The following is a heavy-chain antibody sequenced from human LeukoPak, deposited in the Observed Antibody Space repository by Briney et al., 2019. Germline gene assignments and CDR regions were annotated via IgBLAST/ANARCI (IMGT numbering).Heavy chain of an antibody. CDR2: INPNSGGT. D-gene: IGHD2-2*02. CDR1: GYTFTGYY. Sequence: ASVKVSCKASGYTFTGYYMHWVRQAPGQGLEWMGWINPNSGGTNYAQKFQGRVTMTRDMSISTAYMELSRLRSDDTAVYYCARDSDLCSSTSCYTRWFDPWGQGTLVTVSS. J-gene: IGHJ5*02. CDR3: ARDSDLCSSTSCYTRWFDP. V-gene: IGHV1-2*02.